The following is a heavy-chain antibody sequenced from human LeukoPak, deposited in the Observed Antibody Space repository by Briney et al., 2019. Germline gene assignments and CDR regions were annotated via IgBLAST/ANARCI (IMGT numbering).Heavy chain of an antibody. CDR3: AREAAETDGYNSAFDY. Sequence: GESLKISCKGSGYNFASHWIGWVRKMPGKGLEWMGSIYPGDSDTTYSPSFQDQVTISVDKSIATAYLQWSSLKAADTAIYYCAREAAETDGYNSAFDYWGQGTLVTVAS. CDR1: GYNFASHW. D-gene: IGHD5-24*01. CDR2: IYPGDSDT. V-gene: IGHV5-51*01. J-gene: IGHJ4*02.